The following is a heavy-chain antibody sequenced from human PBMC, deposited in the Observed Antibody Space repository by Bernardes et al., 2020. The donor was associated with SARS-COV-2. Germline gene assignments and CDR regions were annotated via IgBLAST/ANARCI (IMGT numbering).Heavy chain of an antibody. V-gene: IGHV4-39*01. J-gene: IGHJ6*02. D-gene: IGHD2-2*02. Sequence: SETLSLTCTVSGGSISSSSYYWGWIRQPPGKGLEWIGSIYYSGSTYYNPSLKSRVTISVDTSKNQFSLKLSSVTAADTAVYYCARHSSFYCSSTSCYSGYYGMDVWGQGTTVTVSS. CDR1: GGSISSSSYY. CDR3: ARHSSFYCSSTSCYSGYYGMDV. CDR2: IYYSGST.